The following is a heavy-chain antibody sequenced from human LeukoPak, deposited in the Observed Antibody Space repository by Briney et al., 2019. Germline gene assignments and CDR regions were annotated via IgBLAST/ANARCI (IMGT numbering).Heavy chain of an antibody. CDR2: IYHSGRT. CDR3: ARQGIAAAGAGTYMDV. J-gene: IGHJ6*03. V-gene: IGHV4-38-2*02. CDR1: GYSISSGYY. Sequence: SETLSLTCTVSGYSISSGYYWGWIRQPPGKGLEWIGSIYHSGRTFYNPSLKSRVTISVDTSENQFSLKLSSVTAADTAVYYCARQGIAAAGAGTYMDVWGKGTTVTISS. D-gene: IGHD6-13*01.